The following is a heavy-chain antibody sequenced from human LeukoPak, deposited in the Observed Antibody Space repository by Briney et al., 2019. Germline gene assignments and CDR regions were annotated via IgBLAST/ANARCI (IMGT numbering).Heavy chain of an antibody. D-gene: IGHD2-2*01. CDR2: INPNSGFT. Sequence: ASVKVSCKASGYPFTGYYLHWVRQAPGQGLEWLGWINPNSGFTNYAQKFQGRVTMTRDTSISTAYMELSRLRSDDTAVYYCARLADCSSSSCRSFDYWGQGTLVTVSS. V-gene: IGHV1-2*02. J-gene: IGHJ4*02. CDR1: GYPFTGYY. CDR3: ARLADCSSSSCRSFDY.